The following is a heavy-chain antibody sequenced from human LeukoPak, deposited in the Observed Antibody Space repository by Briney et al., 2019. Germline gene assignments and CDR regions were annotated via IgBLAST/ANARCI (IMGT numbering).Heavy chain of an antibody. V-gene: IGHV3-30*04. D-gene: IGHD6-19*01. Sequence: GGSLRLSCAASGFTFSRYAMHWVRQAPGKGLEWVAVISYDGSNKYYADSVKGRFTISRDNAKNSLYLQMNSLRTEDTALYYCAKDRGSGWEFDYWGQGTLVTVSS. CDR1: GFTFSRYA. CDR3: AKDRGSGWEFDY. CDR2: ISYDGSNK. J-gene: IGHJ4*02.